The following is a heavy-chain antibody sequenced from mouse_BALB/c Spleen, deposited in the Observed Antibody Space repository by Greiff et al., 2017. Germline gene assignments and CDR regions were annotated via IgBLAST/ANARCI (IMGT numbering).Heavy chain of an antibody. Sequence: QVQLQQSGAELVKPGTSVKLSCKASGYNFTSYWINWVKLRPGQGLEWIGDIYPGSGSTNYNEKFKSKATLTVDTSSSTAYMQLSSLASEDSALYYCALIYYDYDGAYWGQGTLVTVSA. CDR1: GYNFTSYW. J-gene: IGHJ3*01. V-gene: IGHV1-55*01. CDR2: IYPGSGST. D-gene: IGHD2-4*01. CDR3: ALIYYDYDGAY.